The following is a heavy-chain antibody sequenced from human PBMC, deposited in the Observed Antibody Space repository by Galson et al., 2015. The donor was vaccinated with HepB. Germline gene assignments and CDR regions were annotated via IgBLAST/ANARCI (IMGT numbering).Heavy chain of an antibody. D-gene: IGHD1-1*01. J-gene: IGHJ4*02. V-gene: IGHV3-30*04. CDR2: ISYDEKNK. Sequence: LRLSCAASGFTFDSYAMHWVRQAPGTGLEWVAVISYDEKNKYYADSVKGRFTISRDNSKNTLYLEVNSPRAEDTGVYYCARETGRDFDYWGQGTLVTVSS. CDR1: GFTFDSYA. CDR3: ARETGRDFDY.